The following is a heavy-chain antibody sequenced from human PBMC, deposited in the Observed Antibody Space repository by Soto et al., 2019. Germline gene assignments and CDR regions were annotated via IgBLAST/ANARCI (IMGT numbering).Heavy chain of an antibody. V-gene: IGHV1-2*04. Sequence: ASVKVSCKASGYTFTGYYMHWVRQAPGQGLEWMGWINPNSGGTNYAQKFQGWVTMTRDTSISTAYMELSRLRSDDTAVYYCARGGGYDWVKGYYYYYMDVWGKGTTVTVSS. D-gene: IGHD5-12*01. CDR3: ARGGGYDWVKGYYYYYMDV. J-gene: IGHJ6*03. CDR2: INPNSGGT. CDR1: GYTFTGYY.